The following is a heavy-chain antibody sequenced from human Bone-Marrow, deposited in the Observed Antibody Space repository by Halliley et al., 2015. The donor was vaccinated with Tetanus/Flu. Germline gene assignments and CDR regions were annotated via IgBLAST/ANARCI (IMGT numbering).Heavy chain of an antibody. Sequence: SLRLSCAASGFSFSTHAMHWVRQAPGKGLEWVAAISYDGSNTYYTDSVKGRFTISRDNSKDTMYMQVNSLRPEDTAVYYCAKDGYSYGPAYYFGYWGQGTLVTVSS. V-gene: IGHV3-30-3*02. D-gene: IGHD1-26*01. CDR3: AKDGYSYGPAYYFGY. CDR2: ISYDGSNT. J-gene: IGHJ4*02. CDR1: GFSFSTHA.